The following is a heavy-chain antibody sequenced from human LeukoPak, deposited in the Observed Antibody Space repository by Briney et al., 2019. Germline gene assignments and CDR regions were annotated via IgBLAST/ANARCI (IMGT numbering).Heavy chain of an antibody. D-gene: IGHD3-9*01. J-gene: IGHJ4*02. V-gene: IGHV1-24*01. CDR1: GYTPTELS. CDR2: FHPEDGET. Sequence: ASVKVSCKVSGYTPTELSMHWVRQAPGKGLEWTGGFHPEDGETIYAQKFQGRVTMTEDTSTDTAYMELRSLRSDDTAVYYCATSVRYSDWSFFRLAYWGQGTQVTVSS. CDR3: ATSVRYSDWSFFRLAY.